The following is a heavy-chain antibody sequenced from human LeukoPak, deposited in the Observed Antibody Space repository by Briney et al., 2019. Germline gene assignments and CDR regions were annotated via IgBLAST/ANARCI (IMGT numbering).Heavy chain of an antibody. CDR3: ARPSGPSFDI. J-gene: IGHJ3*02. CDR1: GFTFDDYA. V-gene: IGHV3-9*01. Sequence: GRSLRLSCAASGFTFDDYAMHWVRQAPGKGLEWVSGISWNSGSIGYADSVKGRFTISRDNAKNSLYLQMNSLRAEDTAMYYCARPSGPSFDIWGQGTMVTVSS. D-gene: IGHD3-10*01. CDR2: ISWNSGSI.